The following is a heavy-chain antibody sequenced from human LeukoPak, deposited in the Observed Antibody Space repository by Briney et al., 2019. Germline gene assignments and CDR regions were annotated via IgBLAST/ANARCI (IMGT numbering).Heavy chain of an antibody. CDR2: IYWDDDK. Sequence: SGPTLVNPTQTLTLTCTFSGFSLSTNGVGVGWIRQPPGKALEWLGIIYWDDDKRYSLSLKSRLTITKDTSKNQVVLTMSNMDPVDTGTYYCAHSEYSRDCYCSDHWGREPWSPSPQ. CDR3: AHSEYSRDCYCSDH. D-gene: IGHD6-6*01. V-gene: IGHV2-5*02. J-gene: IGHJ4*02. CDR1: GFSLSTNGVG.